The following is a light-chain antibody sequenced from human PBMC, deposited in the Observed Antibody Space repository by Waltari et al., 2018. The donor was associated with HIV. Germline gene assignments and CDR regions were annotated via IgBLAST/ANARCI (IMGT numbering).Light chain of an antibody. Sequence: QSVLTQPPSVSGAPGQRVTISCTGSSPNLGAGYDVHWYQKLPGTAPKLLIHGNTNRPSGVPDRFSGSKSGTSASLAITGLQAEDEAEYYCQSYDSRLSGPVVFGGGTKLTVL. V-gene: IGLV1-40*01. CDR1: SPNLGAGYD. CDR2: GNT. CDR3: QSYDSRLSGPVV. J-gene: IGLJ2*01.